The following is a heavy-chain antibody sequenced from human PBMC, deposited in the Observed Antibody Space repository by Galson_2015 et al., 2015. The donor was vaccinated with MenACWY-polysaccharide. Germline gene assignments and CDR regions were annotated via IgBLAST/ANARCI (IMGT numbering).Heavy chain of an antibody. Sequence: LTLYCAASALTFRSYWMSWVRRAPGQGLEWVANINLDGRYKYYVDSVRGRFTISRDNARNALCLQMNSLRVEDTAVYYCARQRGYSYGYNDYWGQGTLVTVSS. CDR2: INLDGRYK. V-gene: IGHV3-7*01. CDR1: ALTFRSYW. CDR3: ARQRGYSYGYNDY. J-gene: IGHJ4*02. D-gene: IGHD5-18*01.